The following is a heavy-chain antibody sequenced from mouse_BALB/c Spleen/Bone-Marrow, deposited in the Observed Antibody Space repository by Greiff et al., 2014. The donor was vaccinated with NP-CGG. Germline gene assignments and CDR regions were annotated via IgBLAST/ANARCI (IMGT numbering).Heavy chain of an antibody. D-gene: IGHD1-2*01. CDR2: IDPANGNT. CDR1: GFNINDTY. CDR3: ARYYYGYYFDY. V-gene: IGHV14-3*02. Sequence: VQLQQSGAELVEPGASVKLSCTASGFNINDTYMHWVKQRPEQGLEWIGRIDPANGNTKYDPKFQGKATITADTSSNTAYLQLSSLTSEDTAVYYCARYYYGYYFDYWGQGTTLTVSS. J-gene: IGHJ2*01.